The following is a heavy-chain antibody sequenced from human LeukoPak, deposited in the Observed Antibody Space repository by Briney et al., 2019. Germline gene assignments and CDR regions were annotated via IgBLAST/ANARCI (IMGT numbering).Heavy chain of an antibody. J-gene: IGHJ3*02. CDR3: ARDVYYYDSTGAFDM. D-gene: IGHD3-22*01. Sequence: ASVKVSCKASGYTFTGYYMHWVRPAPGQGLEWMGRINPNSGGTNYAQKFQGRVTMTRDTSISTVYMELSGVRTDDTAVYYCARDVYYYDSTGAFDMWGQGTMVTVSS. V-gene: IGHV1-2*06. CDR1: GYTFTGYY. CDR2: INPNSGGT.